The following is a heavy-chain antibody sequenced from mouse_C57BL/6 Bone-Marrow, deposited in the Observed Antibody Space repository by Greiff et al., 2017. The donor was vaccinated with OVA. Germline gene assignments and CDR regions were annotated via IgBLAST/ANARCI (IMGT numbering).Heavy chain of an antibody. J-gene: IGHJ3*01. CDR3: ASAGFAY. CDR1: GYTFTSYW. Sequence: QVQLQQPGAELVKPGASVKLSCKASGYTFTSYWMQWVKQRPGQGLEWIGEIDPSDSYTNYNQKFKGKATLTVDTSSSTAYMQLSSLTSEASAVYYCASAGFAYWGQGTLVTVSA. V-gene: IGHV1-50*01. CDR2: IDPSDSYT.